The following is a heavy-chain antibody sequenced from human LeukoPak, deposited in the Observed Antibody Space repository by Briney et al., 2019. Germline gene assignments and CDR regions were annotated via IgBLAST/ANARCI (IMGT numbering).Heavy chain of an antibody. Sequence: SETLSLTCTVSGGSISSYYWSWIRQPPGKGLEWIGYIYYSGSTNYNPSLKSRVTISVDTSKNQFSLKLSSVTAADTAVYYCARSLRGYPYYFDYWGQGTLVTVSS. J-gene: IGHJ4*02. CDR2: IYYSGST. V-gene: IGHV4-59*01. CDR1: GGSISSYY. D-gene: IGHD2-15*01. CDR3: ARSLRGYPYYFDY.